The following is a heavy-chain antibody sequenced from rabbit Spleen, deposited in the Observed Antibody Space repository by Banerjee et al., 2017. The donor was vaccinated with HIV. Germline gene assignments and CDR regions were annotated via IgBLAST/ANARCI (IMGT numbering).Heavy chain of an antibody. Sequence: QQQLVESGGGLVKPGASLTLTCKASGFDFSYGDVMCWVRQGPGKGLEWIACMNTASGGAVYATWAKGRFTISGASWTTVSLQMTSLTAADTATYFCARDLAGVIGWNFKLWGQGTLVTVS. CDR2: MNTASGGA. J-gene: IGHJ4*01. CDR3: ARDLAGVIGWNFKL. CDR1: GFDFSYGDV. D-gene: IGHD4-1*01. V-gene: IGHV1S45*01.